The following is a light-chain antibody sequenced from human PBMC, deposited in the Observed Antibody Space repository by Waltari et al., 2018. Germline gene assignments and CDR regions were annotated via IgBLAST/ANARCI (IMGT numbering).Light chain of an antibody. Sequence: DIQMTQSPSSLSASVGDRVTITCRASQSISSYLNWYQQKTRKAPKLLIYAASSLQSGVPSRFSCSGSGTDFTLTISSLQPEDFATYYCQQSYSTPHTFGQGTKLEIK. CDR1: QSISSY. CDR3: QQSYSTPHT. V-gene: IGKV1-39*01. CDR2: AAS. J-gene: IGKJ2*01.